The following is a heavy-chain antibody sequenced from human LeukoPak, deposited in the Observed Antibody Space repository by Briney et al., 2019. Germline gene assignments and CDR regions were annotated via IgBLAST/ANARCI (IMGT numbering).Heavy chain of an antibody. V-gene: IGHV3-23*01. CDR1: GFTFSSYA. CDR3: AKDSHIPHIAVAGPDI. CDR2: ISGSGGST. Sequence: GGSLRLSCAASGFTFSSYAMSWVRQAPGKGLEWVSAISGSGGSTYYADSVKGRFTISRDNSKNTLYLQMNSLRAEDTAVYYCAKDSHIPHIAVAGPDIWGQGTMVTVSS. J-gene: IGHJ3*02. D-gene: IGHD6-19*01.